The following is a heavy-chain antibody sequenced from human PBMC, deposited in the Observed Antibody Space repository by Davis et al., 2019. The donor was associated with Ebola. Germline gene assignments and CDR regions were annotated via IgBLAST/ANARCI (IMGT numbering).Heavy chain of an antibody. Sequence: PSETLSLTCTVSGGSISSYYWSWIRQPPGKGLEWIGYIYYSGSTNYNPSLKSRVTISVDTSKNQFSLKLSSVTAADTAVYYCARAHYDFWSGYYGMDVWGQGTTVTVSS. CDR3: ARAHYDFWSGYYGMDV. D-gene: IGHD3-3*01. CDR2: IYYSGST. V-gene: IGHV4-59*01. CDR1: GGSISSYY. J-gene: IGHJ6*02.